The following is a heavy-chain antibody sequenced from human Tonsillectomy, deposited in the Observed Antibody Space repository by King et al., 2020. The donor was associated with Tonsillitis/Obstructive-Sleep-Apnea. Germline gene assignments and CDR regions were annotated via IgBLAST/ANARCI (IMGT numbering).Heavy chain of an antibody. Sequence: VQLQESGPGLVKPSETLSLTFTVSCVSIIYSYWIWLLQPPGTVLEWIGSIYNSGSTNYNPSLESRVTISLDTSKNHFSLNLSSVTAADTAVYYCAGGATRFYGPPDYWGQGTLVTVSS. CDR3: AGGATRFYGPPDY. V-gene: IGHV4-59*01. CDR1: CVSIIYSY. CDR2: IYNSGST. D-gene: IGHD5-12*01. J-gene: IGHJ4*02.